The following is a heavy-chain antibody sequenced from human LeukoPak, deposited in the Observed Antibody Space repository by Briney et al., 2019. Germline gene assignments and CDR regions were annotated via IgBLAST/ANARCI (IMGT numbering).Heavy chain of an antibody. Sequence: GGSLRLSCAASGFTLSSYSMKWVRQAPGKGLEWVSHTSSSSSTTYYAESVKGRFTISRDHAKNSLYLQMNSLRAEDTAVYYCARAGFTFSDYFGSFFDYWGQGTLVTVSS. D-gene: IGHD3-10*01. V-gene: IGHV3-48*01. CDR3: ARAGFTFSDYFGSFFDY. CDR1: GFTLSSYS. CDR2: TSSSSSTT. J-gene: IGHJ4*02.